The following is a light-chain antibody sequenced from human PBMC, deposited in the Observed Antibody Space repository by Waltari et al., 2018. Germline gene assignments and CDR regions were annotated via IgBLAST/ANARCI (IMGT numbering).Light chain of an antibody. V-gene: IGKV3-11*02. CDR2: DAS. J-gene: IGKJ1*01. Sequence: EIVLTQSPVTLSLSPGDRVTLSCRASQSLRSDLAWYQQKPGQPPRLLIYDASKRATGIPARISCSGSGRDFTLTITSLEPEDFAVYYCLQLSNWPPTLGQGTKVEIK. CDR1: QSLRSD. CDR3: LQLSNWPPT.